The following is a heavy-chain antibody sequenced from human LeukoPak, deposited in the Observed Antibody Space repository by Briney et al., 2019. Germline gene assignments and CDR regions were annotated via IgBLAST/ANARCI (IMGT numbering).Heavy chain of an antibody. J-gene: IGHJ4*02. V-gene: IGHV3-21*01. Sequence: GGSLRLSCAASGFTLSGYSMNWVRRAPGKGLEWVSSISTTGIFIYYADSVKGRFTISRDNSKNTLFLQMNSLRAEDTAVYYCATRSSTSSDFYYFDYWGQGTLVTVSS. CDR3: ATRSSTSSDFYYFDY. D-gene: IGHD2-2*01. CDR2: ISTTGIFI. CDR1: GFTLSGYS.